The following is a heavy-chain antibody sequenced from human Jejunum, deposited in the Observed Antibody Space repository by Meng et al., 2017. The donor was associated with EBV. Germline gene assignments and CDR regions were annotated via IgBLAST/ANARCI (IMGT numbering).Heavy chain of an antibody. CDR3: AGARGDTFV. Sequence: QGRLGDSGGGLVNPGRSLRLSCAALEFTFSDNYMTWIRQAPGKGLGWFSYFSRSGITIYNADSMKGRFTISRENTKNPLYLQMNSLRAEDTAVYYCAGARGDTFVWGQGTTVTVSS. D-gene: IGHD2-21*01. V-gene: IGHV3-11*01. CDR2: FSRSGITI. J-gene: IGHJ6*02. CDR1: EFTFSDNY.